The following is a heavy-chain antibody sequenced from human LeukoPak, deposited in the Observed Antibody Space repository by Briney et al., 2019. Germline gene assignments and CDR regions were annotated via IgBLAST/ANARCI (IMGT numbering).Heavy chain of an antibody. Sequence: GGSLRLSCAVSGFSFSSYSMNWVRQAPGKGLEWVSYISSSGSTMYFADSVRGRFTISRDNAKNSLYLQMNSLRVEDTAVYYCARKGGTTGNWFDPWGQGTLVTVSS. V-gene: IGHV3-48*01. CDR1: GFSFSSYS. CDR2: ISSSGSTM. J-gene: IGHJ5*02. D-gene: IGHD1-1*01. CDR3: ARKGGTTGNWFDP.